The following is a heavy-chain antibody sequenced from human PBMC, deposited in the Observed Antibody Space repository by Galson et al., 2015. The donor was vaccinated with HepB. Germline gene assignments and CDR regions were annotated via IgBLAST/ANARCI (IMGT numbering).Heavy chain of an antibody. CDR2: IRSKANSYAT. D-gene: IGHD5-12*01. J-gene: IGHJ6*02. CDR3: ADTEVATIPYYYYGMDV. Sequence: SLRLSCAASGFTFSGSAMHWVRQASGKGLEWVGRIRSKANSYATAYAASVKGRSTIARDNTKNTLYLQMNSLRAEDTAVYYCADTEVATIPYYYYGMDVWGQGTTVTVSS. CDR1: GFTFSGSA. V-gene: IGHV3-73*01.